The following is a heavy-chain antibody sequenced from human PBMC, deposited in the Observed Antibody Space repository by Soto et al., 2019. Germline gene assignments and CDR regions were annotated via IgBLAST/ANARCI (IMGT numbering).Heavy chain of an antibody. D-gene: IGHD3-22*01. CDR2: IYWDDDK. CDR1: GLSLSTSGVG. J-gene: IGHJ4*02. Sequence: QITLKESGPTVVKPTETLTLTCTFSGLSLSTSGVGVGWIRQPPGKALEWLALIYWDDDKRYSPSLKSRLTIPKDTSKNQVVLTMTDMGPVDTATYYCVHRAFYYHSSGYSYDYWGQGTLVTVSS. CDR3: VHRAFYYHSSGYSYDY. V-gene: IGHV2-5*02.